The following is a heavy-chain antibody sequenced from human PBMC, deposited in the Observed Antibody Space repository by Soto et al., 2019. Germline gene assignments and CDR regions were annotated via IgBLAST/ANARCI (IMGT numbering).Heavy chain of an antibody. CDR3: ARSAYDSSGYSPNQNDY. J-gene: IGHJ4*02. CDR2: INHSGST. V-gene: IGHV4-34*01. CDR1: GGSFSGYY. D-gene: IGHD3-22*01. Sequence: SETLSLTFAVYGGSFSGYYWSWIRQPPLNVLEWIGEINHSGSTNYNPSLKSRVTISVDTSKNQLSLKLSSVTAADTAVYYCARSAYDSSGYSPNQNDYWGQGTLVPVSS.